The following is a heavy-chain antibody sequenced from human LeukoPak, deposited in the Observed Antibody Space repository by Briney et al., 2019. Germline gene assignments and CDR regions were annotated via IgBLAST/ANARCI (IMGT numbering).Heavy chain of an antibody. CDR1: GGSISSSSYY. CDR2: IYYRGST. V-gene: IGHV4-39*01. D-gene: IGHD3-22*01. Sequence: SETLSLTCTVSGGSISSSSYYWGWIRQPPGKGLEWIGSIYYRGSTYYNPSLKSRVTISVDTSKNQFSLKLSSVTAADTAVYYCARNSMIVVVITTQPWWYFDLWGRGTLVTVSS. J-gene: IGHJ2*01. CDR3: ARNSMIVVVITTQPWWYFDL.